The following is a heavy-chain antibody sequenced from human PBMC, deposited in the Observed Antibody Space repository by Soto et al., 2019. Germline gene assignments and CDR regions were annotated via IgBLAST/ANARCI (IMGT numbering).Heavy chain of an antibody. J-gene: IGHJ6*02. CDR3: AIIGAYYPYYYYGMDV. CDR2: INPNSGGT. V-gene: IGHV1-2*02. Sequence: ASVKVSCKASGYTFTGYYMHWVRQAPGQGLEWMGWINPNSGGTNYAQKFQGGVTMTRDTSISTAYMELSRLRSDDTAVYYCAIIGAYYPYYYYGMDVWGQGTTVTVSS. CDR1: GYTFTGYY. D-gene: IGHD1-26*01.